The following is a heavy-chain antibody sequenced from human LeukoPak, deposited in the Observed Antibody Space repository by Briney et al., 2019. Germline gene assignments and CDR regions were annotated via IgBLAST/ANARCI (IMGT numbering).Heavy chain of an antibody. J-gene: IGHJ4*02. CDR1: GGSISSYY. D-gene: IGHD3-10*01. CDR2: IYTSGST. Sequence: SETLSLTCTVSGGSISSYYWSWIRQPAGKGLEWIGRIYTSGSTNYNPSLKSRVTMSVDTSKNQFSLKLSSVTAADTAVYYCARERRGITMVRGPPRDYFDYWGQGTLVTVSS. CDR3: ARERRGITMVRGPPRDYFDY. V-gene: IGHV4-4*07.